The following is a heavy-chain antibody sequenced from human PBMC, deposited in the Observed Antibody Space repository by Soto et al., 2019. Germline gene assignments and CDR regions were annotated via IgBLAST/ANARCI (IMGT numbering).Heavy chain of an antibody. D-gene: IGHD3-16*02. V-gene: IGHV4-30-2*01. Sequence: QLQLQESGSGLVKPSQTLSLTCAVSGGSISSGGYSWSWIRQPPGKGLEWIGYIYHSGSTYYNPALKSRVTISVDRSKNQFSLKLSSVTAADTAVYYCGRVNYDYVLGSYRPDGMDVWGQGTTGTVSS. CDR2: IYHSGST. CDR3: GRVNYDYVLGSYRPDGMDV. CDR1: GGSISSGGYS. J-gene: IGHJ6*02.